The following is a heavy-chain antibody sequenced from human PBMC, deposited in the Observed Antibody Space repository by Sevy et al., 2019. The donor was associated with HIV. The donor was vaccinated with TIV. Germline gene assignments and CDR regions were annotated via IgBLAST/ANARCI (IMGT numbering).Heavy chain of an antibody. Sequence: SETLSLTCTVSGASIRDSSYYWAWIRQPPGKGLEWIGNIYSYGETYYNSSLKSRVTICVDTSKNQFSLSLTSVTAADTAIYFCARSMEQQLDAFDIWVQGTMVTVSS. J-gene: IGHJ3*02. CDR1: GASIRDSSYY. D-gene: IGHD6-13*01. CDR3: ARSMEQQLDAFDI. CDR2: IYSYGET. V-gene: IGHV4-39*01.